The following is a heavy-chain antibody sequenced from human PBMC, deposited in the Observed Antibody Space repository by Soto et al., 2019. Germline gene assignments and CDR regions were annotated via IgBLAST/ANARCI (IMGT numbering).Heavy chain of an antibody. CDR2: IIPIFGTA. J-gene: IGHJ4*02. CDR1: GGTFSSYA. D-gene: IGHD2-2*01. CDR3: ATATRRGLFDY. Sequence: VASVKVSCKASGGTFSSYAISWVRQAPGQGLEWMGGIIPIFGTANYAQKFQGSVTITADESTSTAYMELSSLISADTAAYYCATATRRGLFDYWGQGTLVTVSS. V-gene: IGHV1-69*13.